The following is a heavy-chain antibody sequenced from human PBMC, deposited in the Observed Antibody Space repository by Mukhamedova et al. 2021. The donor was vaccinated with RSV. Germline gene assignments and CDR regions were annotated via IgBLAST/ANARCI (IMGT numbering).Heavy chain of an antibody. V-gene: IGHV3-7*02. J-gene: IGHJ6*03. CDR3: AKYYSYYMDV. Sequence: VRQAPGKGLEWVASINRDGSNRYYLDPVKGRFTISRDNGRNSLYLQMSSLRGEDTAVYYCAKYYSYYMDVWGKGTTVTVSS. CDR2: INRDGSNR. D-gene: IGHD2/OR15-2a*01.